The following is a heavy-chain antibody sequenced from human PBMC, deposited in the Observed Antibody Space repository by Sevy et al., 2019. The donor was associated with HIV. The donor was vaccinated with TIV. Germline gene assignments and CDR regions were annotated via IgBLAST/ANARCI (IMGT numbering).Heavy chain of an antibody. J-gene: IGHJ6*02. CDR1: GFTFSSYA. Sequence: GGSLRLSCAASGFTFSSYAMHWVRQAPGKGLEWVAVISYDGSNKYYVDSVKGRFTISRDNSKNTLYLQMNSLRAEDTAVYYCATDYYDSSGYYSLRDYYYYGMDVWGQGTTVTVSS. D-gene: IGHD3-22*01. CDR3: ATDYYDSSGYYSLRDYYYYGMDV. CDR2: ISYDGSNK. V-gene: IGHV3-30*04.